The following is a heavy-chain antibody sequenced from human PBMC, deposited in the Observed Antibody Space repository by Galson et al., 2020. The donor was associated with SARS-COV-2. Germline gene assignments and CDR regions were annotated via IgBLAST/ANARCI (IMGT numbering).Heavy chain of an antibody. CDR2: ISTYNGNT. V-gene: IGHV1-18*01. CDR3: AREVGSNYKYVMDV. CDR1: GSSFSTYG. Sequence: GESLKISCKASGSSFSTYGVNWVRQAPGQGLEWMGWISTYNGNTIYAQKFQGRVTMTTDTSTSTAYMEVRSLRSDDTAVYYCAREVGSNYKYVMDVWGQGTTVTVSS. J-gene: IGHJ6*02. D-gene: IGHD3-10*01.